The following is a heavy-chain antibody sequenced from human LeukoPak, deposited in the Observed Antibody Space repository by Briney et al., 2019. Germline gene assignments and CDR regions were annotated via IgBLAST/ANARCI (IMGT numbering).Heavy chain of an antibody. Sequence: PGGSLRLSCAASGFTFSSYSMNWVRQAPVRGLEWVSSISSSSSYIYYADSVKGRFTISRDNAKNSLYLQMNSLRAEDTAVYYCARDETYYYGSGSYDYWGQGTLVTVSS. J-gene: IGHJ4*02. D-gene: IGHD3-10*01. V-gene: IGHV3-21*01. CDR3: ARDETYYYGSGSYDY. CDR1: GFTFSSYS. CDR2: ISSSSSYI.